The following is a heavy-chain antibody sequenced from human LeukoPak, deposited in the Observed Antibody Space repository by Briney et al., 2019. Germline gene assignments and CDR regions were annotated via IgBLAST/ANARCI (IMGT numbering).Heavy chain of an antibody. CDR3: ATTDDTGWFDY. Sequence: GGSLRLSCAASGFTFNNYWMSWVRQAPGKGLEWVANIRQDGSEKYYVDSVKGRFTISRDNSKNSLYLEMNTLRAEDTALYYCATTDDTGWFDYWGRGTLVTVSS. J-gene: IGHJ4*02. CDR2: IRQDGSEK. V-gene: IGHV3-7*01. CDR1: GFTFNNYW. D-gene: IGHD6-19*01.